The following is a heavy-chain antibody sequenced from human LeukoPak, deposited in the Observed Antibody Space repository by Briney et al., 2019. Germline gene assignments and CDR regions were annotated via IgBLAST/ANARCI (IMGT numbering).Heavy chain of an antibody. D-gene: IGHD4-11*01. V-gene: IGHV4-59*01. CDR3: ARDNSNYYYYYMDV. Sequence: PSETLSLTCTVSGGSIGSYYWSWIRQPPGKGLEWIGYIYYSGSTNYNPSLKSRVTISVDTSKNQFYLKLSSVTAADTAVYYCARDNSNYYYYYMDVWGKGTTVTVSS. CDR2: IYYSGST. CDR1: GGSIGSYY. J-gene: IGHJ6*03.